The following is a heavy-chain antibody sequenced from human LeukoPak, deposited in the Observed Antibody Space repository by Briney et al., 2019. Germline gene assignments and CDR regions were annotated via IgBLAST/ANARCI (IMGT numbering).Heavy chain of an antibody. D-gene: IGHD6-13*01. CDR2: ISSGSVTI. CDR3: ARDPRAGSWYYFDY. V-gene: IGHV3-48*02. Sequence: PGGSLRLSCAASGFTFSSYSMNWVRQAPGKGLEWVSYISSGSVTIYYADSVKGRSTISRDNAKNSLYLQMNSLRDEDTAVYYCARDPRAGSWYYFDYWGQGTLVTVSS. J-gene: IGHJ4*02. CDR1: GFTFSSYS.